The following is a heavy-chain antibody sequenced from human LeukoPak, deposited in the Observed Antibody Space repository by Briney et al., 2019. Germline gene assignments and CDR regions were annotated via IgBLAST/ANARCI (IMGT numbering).Heavy chain of an antibody. CDR3: SRERYYGSGRASGMDV. CDR1: GFTFSTYI. Sequence: GGSLRLSCAASGFTFSTYIANWVRRTPGKGLEWVAYISGGGDTINYAESVKGRFTVSRDNGKNSVFLQMNNLRAEDTAVNFCSRERYYGSGRASGMDVWGQGTTVTVSS. J-gene: IGHJ6*02. CDR2: ISGGGDTI. V-gene: IGHV3-48*01. D-gene: IGHD3-10*01.